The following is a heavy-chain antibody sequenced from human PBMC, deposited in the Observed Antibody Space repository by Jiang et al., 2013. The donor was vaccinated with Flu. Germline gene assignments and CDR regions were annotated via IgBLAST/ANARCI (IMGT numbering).Heavy chain of an antibody. CDR1: GDSVSSGSAA. CDR2: TYYMSKWYT. CDR3: ARWRHEDRYFDY. D-gene: IGHD3-3*01. V-gene: IGHV6-1*01. Sequence: QTLSLTCGISGDSVSSGSAAWNWIRQSPSRGLEWLGRTYYMSKWYTEYAASVRSRITISPETSKNHFSLQLNSVTPEDTAVYYCARWRHEDRYFDYWGQGTLVTVSS. J-gene: IGHJ4*02.